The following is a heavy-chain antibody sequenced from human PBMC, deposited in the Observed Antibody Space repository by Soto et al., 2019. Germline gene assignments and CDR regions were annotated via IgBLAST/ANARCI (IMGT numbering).Heavy chain of an antibody. CDR2: ISGSGGST. Sequence: VGSLRLSCAASGFTFSAYAMSWVRQAPGKGLEWVSAISGSGGSTYYADSVKGRFTISRDNSKNTLYLQMNSLRAEDTAVYYCAKGGYYDSLGPNWGQGTLVTVSS. V-gene: IGHV3-23*01. CDR1: GFTFSAYA. CDR3: AKGGYYDSLGPN. D-gene: IGHD3-22*01. J-gene: IGHJ4*02.